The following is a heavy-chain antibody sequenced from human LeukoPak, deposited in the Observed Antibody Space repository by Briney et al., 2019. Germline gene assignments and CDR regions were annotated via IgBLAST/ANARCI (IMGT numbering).Heavy chain of an antibody. Sequence: PSETLSLTCTVSGGSISSYYWSWIRQPAGTALEWIGRIYTSGTITYNPSLKSRVTISVDTSKNQFSLKLSSVTAADTAVYYCARHAVLRYFDWSLNWFDPWGQGTLVTVSS. CDR3: ARHAVLRYFDWSLNWFDP. CDR1: GGSISSYY. J-gene: IGHJ5*02. D-gene: IGHD3-9*01. CDR2: IYTSGTI. V-gene: IGHV4-4*07.